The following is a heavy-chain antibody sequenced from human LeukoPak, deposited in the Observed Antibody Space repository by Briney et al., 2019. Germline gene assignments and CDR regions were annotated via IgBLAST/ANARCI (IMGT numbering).Heavy chain of an antibody. J-gene: IGHJ4*02. Sequence: PGGSLRLSCAASGFTFSSYAMSWVRQAPGKGLVWVSRINSDGSSTSYADSVKGRFTISRDNAKNTLYLQMNSLRAEDTAVYYCARGGAYDFWSGYYSHYFDYWGQGTLVTVSS. CDR1: GFTFSSYA. CDR3: ARGGAYDFWSGYYSHYFDY. V-gene: IGHV3-74*01. CDR2: INSDGSST. D-gene: IGHD3-3*01.